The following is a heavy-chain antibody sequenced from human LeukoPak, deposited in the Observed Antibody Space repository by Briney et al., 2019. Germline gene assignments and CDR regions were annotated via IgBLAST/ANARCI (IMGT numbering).Heavy chain of an antibody. CDR1: GGSFSGYY. V-gene: IGHV4-34*01. CDR2: INHSGST. Sequence: SETLSLTCAVYGGSFSGYYWSWIRQPPGKGLEWIGEINHSGSTNYNPSLKSRVTISVDTSKNQFSLKLSSVTAADTAVYYCAAFYGSGSYYNNYWGQGTLVTVSS. J-gene: IGHJ4*02. D-gene: IGHD3-10*01. CDR3: AAFYGSGSYYNNY.